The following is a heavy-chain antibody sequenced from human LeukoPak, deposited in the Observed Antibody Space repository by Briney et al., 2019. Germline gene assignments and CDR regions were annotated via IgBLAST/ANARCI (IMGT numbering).Heavy chain of an antibody. J-gene: IGHJ4*02. CDR1: GGSISSSSYY. Sequence: SETLSLTCTVSGGSISSSSYYWGWIRQPPGKGLEWIGSIYYSGSTYYNPSLKSRVTISVDTSRNQFSLKLSSVTAADTAVYYCARDYSNQRGFDYWGQGTLVTVSS. V-gene: IGHV4-39*02. CDR2: IYYSGST. D-gene: IGHD4-11*01. CDR3: ARDYSNQRGFDY.